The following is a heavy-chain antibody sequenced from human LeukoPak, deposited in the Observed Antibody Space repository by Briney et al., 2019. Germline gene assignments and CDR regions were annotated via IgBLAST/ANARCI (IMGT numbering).Heavy chain of an antibody. Sequence: ASVKVSCKGTGYIFRNYGISWVRQAPGQGLEWMGWISAYNGNRNYAQNLQDRVTMTTDTSTSTAYTELRGLKSDDTAVYYCARGGLWCTGNKCYYYFDYWGQGTLVTVSS. CDR3: ARGGLWCTGNKCYYYFDY. V-gene: IGHV1-18*01. J-gene: IGHJ4*02. CDR1: GYIFRNYG. CDR2: ISAYNGNR. D-gene: IGHD2-8*02.